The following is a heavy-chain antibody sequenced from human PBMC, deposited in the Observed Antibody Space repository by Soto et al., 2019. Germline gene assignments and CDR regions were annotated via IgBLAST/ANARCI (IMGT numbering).Heavy chain of an antibody. D-gene: IGHD5-12*01. Sequence: EVQLVESGGGLVKPGGSLRLSCAASGFTFSSYSMNWVRQAPGKGLEWVSSISSSGSTIYYADSVKGRFTISRDNAKNSLYLQMNSLRAEDTAVYYCASQKREMATGNFDYWGQGTLVTVSS. CDR1: GFTFSSYS. V-gene: IGHV3-21*04. CDR3: ASQKREMATGNFDY. CDR2: ISSSGSTI. J-gene: IGHJ4*02.